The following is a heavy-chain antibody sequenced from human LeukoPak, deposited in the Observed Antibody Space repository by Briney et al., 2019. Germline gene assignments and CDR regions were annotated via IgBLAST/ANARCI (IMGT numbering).Heavy chain of an antibody. D-gene: IGHD6-13*01. J-gene: IGHJ4*02. CDR1: GFTFDDYG. Sequence: GGSLRLSCAASGFTFDDYGMSWVRQAPGKGLEWVSGRNGGSTGYADSVKGRFTISRDNAKNSLYLQMNSLRAEDTAVYYCARDRGVYSRTLEDWGQGTLVTVSS. CDR3: ARDRGVYSRTLED. V-gene: IGHV3-20*04. CDR2: RNGGST.